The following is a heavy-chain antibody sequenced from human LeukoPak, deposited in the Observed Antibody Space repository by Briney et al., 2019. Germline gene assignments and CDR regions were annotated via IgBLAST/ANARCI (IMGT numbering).Heavy chain of an antibody. Sequence: GSGPALVKPTQTLTLTCTFSGFSLSTRGMRVSWIRQPPGKALEWLARIDWDDDKFYSTSLKTRLSISKDTSKNQVVLTMTNMDPVDTATYYCARIGGRGIPDYWGQGTLVTVSS. CDR2: IDWDDDK. CDR1: GFSLSTRGMR. D-gene: IGHD3-16*01. V-gene: IGHV2-70*04. CDR3: ARIGGRGIPDY. J-gene: IGHJ4*02.